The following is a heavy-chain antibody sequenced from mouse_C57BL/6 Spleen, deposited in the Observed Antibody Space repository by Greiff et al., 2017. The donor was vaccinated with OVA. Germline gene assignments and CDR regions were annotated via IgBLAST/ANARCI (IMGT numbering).Heavy chain of an antibody. V-gene: IGHV1-74*01. CDR3: AMDYYGSSYEAY. CDR1: GYTFTSYW. D-gene: IGHD1-1*01. Sequence: VQLQQSGAELVKPGASVKVSCKASGYTFTSYWMHWVKQRPGQGLEWIGRIHPSDSDTNYNQKFKGKATLTVDKSSSTAYMQLSSLTSEDSAVYYCAMDYYGSSYEAYWGQGTLVTVSA. CDR2: IHPSDSDT. J-gene: IGHJ3*01.